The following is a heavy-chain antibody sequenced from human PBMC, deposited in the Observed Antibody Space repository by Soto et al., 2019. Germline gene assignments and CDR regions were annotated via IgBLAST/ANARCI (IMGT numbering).Heavy chain of an antibody. J-gene: IGHJ4*02. Sequence: QVQLVQSGAEVKRPGSSVKVSCKASGDTFSFYSINWVRQAPGLGLEWMGRVNPILSMSNYAQRFQGRVTRTAYKSTSTAYMELSGLRSEDTDMYYCATSYGSGYRDFDYWGQGALVTVSS. CDR2: VNPILSMS. V-gene: IGHV1-69*04. CDR3: ATSYGSGYRDFDY. D-gene: IGHD3-10*01. CDR1: GDTFSFYS.